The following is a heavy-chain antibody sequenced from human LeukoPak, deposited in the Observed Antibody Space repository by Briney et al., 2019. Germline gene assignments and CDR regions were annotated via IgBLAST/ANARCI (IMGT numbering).Heavy chain of an antibody. CDR3: ARDNAQDSSSWFDY. Sequence: GGSLRLSCAASGFTFSNAWMSWVRQAPGKGLEWVAVISYDGSNKYYADSVKGRFTISRDNSKNTLYLQMNSLRAEDTAVYYCARDNAQDSSSWFDYWGQGTLVTVSS. CDR1: GFTFSNAW. CDR2: ISYDGSNK. D-gene: IGHD6-13*01. V-gene: IGHV3-30-3*01. J-gene: IGHJ4*02.